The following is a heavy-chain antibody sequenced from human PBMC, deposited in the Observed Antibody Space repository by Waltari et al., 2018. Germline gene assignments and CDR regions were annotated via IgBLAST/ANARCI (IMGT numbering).Heavy chain of an antibody. V-gene: IGHV2-5*01. D-gene: IGHD1-26*01. CDR2: IYWNDDK. J-gene: IGHJ4*02. CDR3: ARSGSYYWFDY. CDR1: GFSLSTSGVG. Sequence: QITLKESGPTLVKPTQTLTLTCTFSGFSLSTSGVGVGWIRQPPGKALEWLALIYWNDDKRYSPSLKSRLTITKDTSKNQVVLTMTNMDPVDTATYYCARSGSYYWFDYWGQGTLVTXSS.